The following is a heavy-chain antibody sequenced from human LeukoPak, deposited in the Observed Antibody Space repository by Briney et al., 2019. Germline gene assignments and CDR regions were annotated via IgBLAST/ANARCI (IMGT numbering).Heavy chain of an antibody. Sequence: GGSLRLSCVASGFSLGSYNMNWVRQAPGKGLEWVSSISKTNKYIHYADSVKGRFTISRDNAKNALYLQMSSLRAEDTAVYYCAREHSAYDLFYFDSWGQGTLVTVSS. V-gene: IGHV3-21*06. D-gene: IGHD5-12*01. CDR1: GFSLGSYN. CDR2: ISKTNKYI. J-gene: IGHJ4*02. CDR3: AREHSAYDLFYFDS.